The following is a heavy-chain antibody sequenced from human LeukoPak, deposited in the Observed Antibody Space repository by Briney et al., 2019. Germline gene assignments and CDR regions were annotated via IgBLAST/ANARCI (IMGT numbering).Heavy chain of an antibody. CDR3: AAGKNYYGSGSYYNAWEDNYFDY. CDR1: GYTFTSYG. CDR2: ISAYNGNT. D-gene: IGHD3-10*01. J-gene: IGHJ4*02. Sequence: ASVKVSCKASGYTFTSYGISWVRQAPGQGLEWMGWISAYNGNTNYAQKLQGRVTMTTDTSTSTAYMELRSLRSDDTAVYYCAAGKNYYGSGSYYNAWEDNYFDYWGQGTLVTVSS. V-gene: IGHV1-18*01.